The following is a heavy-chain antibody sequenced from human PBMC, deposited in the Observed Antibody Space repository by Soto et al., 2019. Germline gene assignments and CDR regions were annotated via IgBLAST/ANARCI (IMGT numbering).Heavy chain of an antibody. CDR1: GFTFSSYA. V-gene: IGHV3-23*01. CDR2: ISGSGGST. J-gene: IGHJ4*02. CDR3: AKLAVAGTLRPYYFDY. D-gene: IGHD6-19*01. Sequence: GGSLRLSCAASGFTFSSYAMSWVRQAPGKGLEWVSAISGSGGSTYYADSVKGRFTISRDNSKNTLYLQMNSLRAEDTAVYYCAKLAVAGTLRPYYFDYWGQGTLVTVSS.